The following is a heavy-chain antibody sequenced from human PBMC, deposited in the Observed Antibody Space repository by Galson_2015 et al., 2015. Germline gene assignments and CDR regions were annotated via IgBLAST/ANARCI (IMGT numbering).Heavy chain of an antibody. CDR1: GFTFSSYG. CDR2: IWYDGSNK. CDR3: ARETTRAGGVGYFDY. D-gene: IGHD3-16*01. J-gene: IGHJ4*02. Sequence: SLRLSCAASGFTFSSYGMHWVRQAPGKGLEWVAVIWYDGSNKYYADSVKGRFTISRDNSKNTLYLQMNNLRAEDTAVYYCARETTRAGGVGYFDYWGQGTLVTVSS. V-gene: IGHV3-33*01.